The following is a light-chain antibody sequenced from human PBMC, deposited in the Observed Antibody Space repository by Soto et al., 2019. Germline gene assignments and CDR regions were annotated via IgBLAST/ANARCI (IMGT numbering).Light chain of an antibody. CDR2: GAS. CDR1: QSVSSSY. CDR3: QQYGSSPT. V-gene: IGKV3-20*01. Sequence: EIVLTQSPGTLSLSPGERATLSCRASQSVSSSYLAWYQQKPGQAPRLLIYGASSRATGIPDRFSGSGSGREFTITISRLEPEDFAVYYCQQYGSSPTFGQGTKVEIK. J-gene: IGKJ1*01.